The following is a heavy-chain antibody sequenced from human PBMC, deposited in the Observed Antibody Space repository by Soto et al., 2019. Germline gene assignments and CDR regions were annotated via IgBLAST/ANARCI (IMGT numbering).Heavy chain of an antibody. J-gene: IGHJ4*02. CDR3: ARDGGRHSGGIDY. CDR2: IIPIFGTA. Sequence: QVQLVQSGAEVKKPGSSVKVSCKASGGTFSSYSINWVRQAPGQGLEWMGEIIPIFGTANYAQKFQGRVTITAVESTSTAYMELSSLRSEDTAVYYCARDGGRHSGGIDYWGQGTLVTGSS. D-gene: IGHD1-26*01. V-gene: IGHV1-69*01. CDR1: GGTFSSYS.